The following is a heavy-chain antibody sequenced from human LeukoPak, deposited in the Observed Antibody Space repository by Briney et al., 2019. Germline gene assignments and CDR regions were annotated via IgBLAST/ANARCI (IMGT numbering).Heavy chain of an antibody. CDR3: ARDGTSTDDY. CDR2: ISGNNDNP. CDR1: GYTFSNFG. V-gene: IGHV1-18*01. J-gene: IGHJ4*02. D-gene: IGHD2-2*01. Sequence: GASVKVSCRASGYTFSNFGISWVRQAPGQGLELMGWISGNNDNPNYGQKFQGRLTVTTDSSTNTAYMELRNLRSDDTAVYYCARDGTSTDDYWGQGTLVTVSS.